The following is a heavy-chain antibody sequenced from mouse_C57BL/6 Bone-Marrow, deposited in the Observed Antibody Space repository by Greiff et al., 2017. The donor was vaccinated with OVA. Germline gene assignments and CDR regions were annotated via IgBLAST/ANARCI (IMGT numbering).Heavy chain of an antibody. CDR1: GYTFTSYW. J-gene: IGHJ3*01. V-gene: IGHV1-64*01. D-gene: IGHD2-4*01. Sequence: VQLQQPGAELVKPGASVKLSCKASGYTFTSYWMHWVKQRPGQGLEWIGMIHPNSGSTNYNEKFKSKATLTVDKSSSTAYMQLSSLTSEDSAVYYCARSLGLRREFAYWGQGTLVTVSA. CDR2: IHPNSGST. CDR3: ARSLGLRREFAY.